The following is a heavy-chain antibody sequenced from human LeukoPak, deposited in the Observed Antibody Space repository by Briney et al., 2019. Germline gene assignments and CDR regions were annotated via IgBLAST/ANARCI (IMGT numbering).Heavy chain of an antibody. Sequence: SETLSLTCTVSGGSISSYYWSWIRQPPGKGLEWIGYIYYSGSTNYNPSLKSRVTISVDTSKNQFSLKLGSVTAADTAVYYCARQPRGIAVAGLDYWGQGILVTVSS. CDR2: IYYSGST. V-gene: IGHV4-59*08. CDR1: GGSISSYY. D-gene: IGHD6-19*01. CDR3: ARQPRGIAVAGLDY. J-gene: IGHJ4*02.